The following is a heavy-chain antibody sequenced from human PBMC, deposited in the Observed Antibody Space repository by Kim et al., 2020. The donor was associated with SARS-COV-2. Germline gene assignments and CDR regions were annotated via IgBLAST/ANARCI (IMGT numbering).Heavy chain of an antibody. J-gene: IGHJ4*02. CDR3: ARQVVGANLRGVYFDY. D-gene: IGHD1-26*01. V-gene: IGHV5-51*01. Sequence: GESLKISCKGSGYSFTSYWIGWVRQMPGKGLEWMGIIYPGDSDTRYSPSFQGQVTISADKSISTAYLQWSSLKASDTAMYYCARQVVGANLRGVYFDYWGQGTLVTVSS. CDR1: GYSFTSYW. CDR2: IYPGDSDT.